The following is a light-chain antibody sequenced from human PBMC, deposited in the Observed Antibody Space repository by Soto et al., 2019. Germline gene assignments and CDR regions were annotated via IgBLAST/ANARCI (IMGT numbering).Light chain of an antibody. Sequence: DIQLTHSPSSLSASVGDRVTITFRASQGIITYLNWYQQKPGKAPNLLIYSSSTLQSGVPSRFSGSGSGTDFTLTISSLQPEDFATYYCQKSFSSRWKFGQGTKVDIK. CDR2: SSS. J-gene: IGKJ1*01. V-gene: IGKV1-39*01. CDR3: QKSFSSRWK. CDR1: QGIITY.